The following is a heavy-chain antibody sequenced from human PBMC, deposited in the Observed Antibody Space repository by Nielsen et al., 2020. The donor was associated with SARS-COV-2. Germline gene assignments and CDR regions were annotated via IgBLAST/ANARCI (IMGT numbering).Heavy chain of an antibody. V-gene: IGHV3-33*01. CDR3: VRDLTFGAYWFDP. CDR1: GFTLSSHG. Sequence: GESLKISCEASGFTLSSHGMHWVRQPPGKGLEWVAHMWYHGGDENYADSVRGRFTISRDLSKNTVYLQMSSLRVEDTAVYYCVRDLTFGAYWFDPWSQGTLVTVSS. D-gene: IGHD3/OR15-3a*01. J-gene: IGHJ5*02. CDR2: MWYHGGDE.